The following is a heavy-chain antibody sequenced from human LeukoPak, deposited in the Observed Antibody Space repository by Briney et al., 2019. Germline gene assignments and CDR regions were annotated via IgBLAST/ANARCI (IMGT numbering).Heavy chain of an antibody. D-gene: IGHD5-12*01. Sequence: SETLSLTCTVSGGSISSYYWSWIRQPPGEGLEWIGYIYYSGSTKYNPSLKSRVTISVDTPKNQFSLDLSSVTAADTAVYYCARYIGPSTSYYYGMDVWGQGTTVTVSS. J-gene: IGHJ6*02. CDR3: ARYIGPSTSYYYGMDV. CDR2: IYYSGST. CDR1: GGSISSYY. V-gene: IGHV4-59*08.